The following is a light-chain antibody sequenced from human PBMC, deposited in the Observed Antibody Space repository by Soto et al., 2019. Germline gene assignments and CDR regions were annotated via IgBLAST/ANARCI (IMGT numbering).Light chain of an antibody. CDR1: QSISSW. CDR3: QQYNYYRT. Sequence: QRTQSPSTLSESVGDRVTITCRASQSISSWLAWFQQKPGKAPKLLIYDASTLESGVPSRFSGSGSGTEFTLTISSLQPDDFATYYCQQYNYYRTFGQGTKVDI. CDR2: DAS. J-gene: IGKJ1*01. V-gene: IGKV1-5*01.